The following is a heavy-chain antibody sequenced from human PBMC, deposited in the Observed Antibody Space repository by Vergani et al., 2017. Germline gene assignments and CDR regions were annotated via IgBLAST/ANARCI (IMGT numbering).Heavy chain of an antibody. V-gene: IGHV1-2*02. CDR1: GYTFTGYY. CDR3: ARWQYYYDSSGASDAFDI. J-gene: IGHJ3*02. D-gene: IGHD3-22*01. Sequence: QVQLVQSGAEVKKPGASVKVSCKASGYTFTGYYMHWVRQAPGQGLEWMGWINPNSGGTNYAQKFQGRVTMTRDTSISTAYIELSRLRSDDTAVYYCARWQYYYDSSGASDAFDIWGQGTMVTVSS. CDR2: INPNSGGT.